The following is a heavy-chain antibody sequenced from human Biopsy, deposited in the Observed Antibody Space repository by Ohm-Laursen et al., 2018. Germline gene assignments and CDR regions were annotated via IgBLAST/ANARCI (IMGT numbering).Heavy chain of an antibody. CDR2: INQSGST. Sequence: SDTLSLTCAVNGESSSGYFWNWIRQPPGQGLEWIGEINQSGSTKYNPSLKRRATLSADSSNSQFSLRLTSVTAADTAIYYCARGSGYFKLDVWGQGTTVTVSS. CDR1: GESSSGYF. V-gene: IGHV4-34*01. CDR3: ARGSGYFKLDV. J-gene: IGHJ6*02. D-gene: IGHD5-12*01.